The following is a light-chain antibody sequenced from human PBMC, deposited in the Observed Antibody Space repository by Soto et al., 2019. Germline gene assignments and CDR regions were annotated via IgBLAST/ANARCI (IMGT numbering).Light chain of an antibody. CDR2: DVS. CDR1: SSDVGGYNY. Sequence: SVLTQPRSVSGSPGQSVTISCTGASSDVGGYNYVSWYQQHPGKAPKLMVYDVSKRPSGVPDRFSGSKSGNTASLTISGLKTEDEADYYCCSYAGRYTYVFGTGTKVTVL. J-gene: IGLJ1*01. V-gene: IGLV2-11*01. CDR3: CSYAGRYTYV.